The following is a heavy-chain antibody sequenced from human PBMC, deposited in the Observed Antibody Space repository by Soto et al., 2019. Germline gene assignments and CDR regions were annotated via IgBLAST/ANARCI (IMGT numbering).Heavy chain of an antibody. CDR3: ARDPYYYDSSGKLTFDY. V-gene: IGHV1-69*04. D-gene: IGHD3-22*01. CDR1: GGTFSSYT. CDR2: IIPILGIA. Sequence: ASVKVSCKASGGTFSSYTISWVRQAPGQGLEWMGRIIPILGIANYAQKFQGRVTITADKSTSTAYMELSSLRSEDTAVYYCARDPYYYDSSGKLTFDYWGQGTLVTVSS. J-gene: IGHJ4*02.